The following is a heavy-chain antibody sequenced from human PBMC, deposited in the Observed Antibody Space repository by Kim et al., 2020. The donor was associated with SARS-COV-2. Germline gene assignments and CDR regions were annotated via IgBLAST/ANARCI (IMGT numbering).Heavy chain of an antibody. CDR1: GGSISSYY. V-gene: IGHV4-59*13. Sequence: SETLSLTCTVSGGSISSYYWSWIRQPPGKGLEWIGYIYYSGSTNYNPSLKSRVTISVDTSKNQFSLKLSSVTAADTAVYYCAKAAGTHIYNWFDPWGQGTLVTVSS. J-gene: IGHJ5*02. D-gene: IGHD6-13*01. CDR2: IYYSGST. CDR3: AKAAGTHIYNWFDP.